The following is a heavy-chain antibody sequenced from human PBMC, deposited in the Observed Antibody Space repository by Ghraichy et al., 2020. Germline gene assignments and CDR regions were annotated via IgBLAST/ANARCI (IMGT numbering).Heavy chain of an antibody. CDR1: GRSISSSSYY. CDR2: MYYRGTT. V-gene: IGHV4-39*07. J-gene: IGHJ4*02. D-gene: IGHD3-10*01. CDR3: AGDYNGEYYFDY. Sequence: SETLSLTCTVSGRSISSSSYYWGWIRQSPGKGLEWIGNMYYRGTTNYNPSLSSRVTISVDTFRNQFSLKISSVTAADTAVYYCAGDYNGEYYFDYWGQGTLVTVSS.